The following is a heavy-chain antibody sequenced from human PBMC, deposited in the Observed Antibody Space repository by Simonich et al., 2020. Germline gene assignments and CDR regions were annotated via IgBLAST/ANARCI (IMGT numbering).Heavy chain of an antibody. CDR3: ARKGHSSTSCFDY. V-gene: IGHV3-21*01. J-gene: IGHJ4*02. CDR1: GFTFCSYS. CDR2: IIGSSSSI. D-gene: IGHD2-2*01. Sequence: EVLLVESGGGRVKSGGSLRVSCAASGFTFCSYSLTWVRQAPGKGLEWVASIIGSSSSIYYADSVTVRFTISRDNAKNSLYLHMNSLRAEDTAVYYCARKGHSSTSCFDYWGQGTLVTVSS.